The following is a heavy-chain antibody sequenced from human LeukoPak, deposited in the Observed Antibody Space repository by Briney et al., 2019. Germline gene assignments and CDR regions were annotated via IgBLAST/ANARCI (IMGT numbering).Heavy chain of an antibody. Sequence: SETLSLTCTVSGGSISSYYWSWIRQPPGKGLEWIGYVDHTGSTNFNPSLNGRVSISRDTTKNLFSLRLRSVTAADAAVYFCARGRVSSSTWYSTYYYYFYMDVWGKGTTVTVSS. CDR3: ARGRVSSSTWYSTYYYYFYMDV. CDR2: VDHTGST. V-gene: IGHV4-59*01. D-gene: IGHD1-1*01. CDR1: GGSISSYY. J-gene: IGHJ6*03.